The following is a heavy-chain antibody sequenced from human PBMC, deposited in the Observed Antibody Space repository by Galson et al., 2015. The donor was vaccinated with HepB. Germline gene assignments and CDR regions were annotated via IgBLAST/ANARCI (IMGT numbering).Heavy chain of an antibody. CDR2: ISYDGSNK. CDR1: GFPFSSYG. D-gene: IGHD1-26*01. J-gene: IGHJ4*02. CDR3: ANAIVGALDY. V-gene: IGHV3-30*18. Sequence: SLRLSCAASGFPFSSYGMPWVRQAPGKGLEWVAVISYDGSNKYYADSVKGRFTISRDNSKNTLYLQMNSLRAEDTAVYYCANAIVGALDYWGQGTLVTVSS.